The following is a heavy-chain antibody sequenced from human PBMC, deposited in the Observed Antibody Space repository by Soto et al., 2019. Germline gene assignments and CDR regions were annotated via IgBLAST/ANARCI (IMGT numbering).Heavy chain of an antibody. CDR2: IYYSGST. D-gene: IGHD3-9*01. V-gene: IGHV4-31*03. Sequence: PSETLSLTCTVSGGSISSGGYYWSWIRQHPGKGLEWIGYIYYSGSTYYNPSLKSRVTISVDTSKNQFSLKLSSVTAADTAVYYCARATGGDWLLDYYYYYMDVWGKGTTVTVSS. CDR1: GGSISSGGYY. J-gene: IGHJ6*03. CDR3: ARATGGDWLLDYYYYYMDV.